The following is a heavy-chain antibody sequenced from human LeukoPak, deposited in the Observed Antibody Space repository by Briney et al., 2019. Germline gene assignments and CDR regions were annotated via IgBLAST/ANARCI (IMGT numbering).Heavy chain of an antibody. D-gene: IGHD3-22*01. CDR1: GYTFTGYY. CDR3: ARFGNYYDSSVPPL. J-gene: IGHJ4*02. V-gene: IGHV1-2*06. CDR2: INSNSCGQ. Sequence: GGSVKVSCKASGYTFTGYYMHWVRQAPGQGLEGMGRINSNSCGQNYAQQCQGRVTMTRDTSISTAYMELSRLRSDDTAVYYCARFGNYYDSSVPPLWGQGTLVTVST.